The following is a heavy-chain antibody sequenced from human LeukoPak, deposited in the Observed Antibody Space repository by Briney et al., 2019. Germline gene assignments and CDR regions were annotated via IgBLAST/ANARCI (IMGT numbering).Heavy chain of an antibody. J-gene: IGHJ4*02. CDR2: IHYSGTT. Sequence: PSETLSLTCTVSADSISSRYCSWIRQPPGKGLEWIGYIHYSGTTYYNPSLKSRVTISVDTSKKQFSLKLKSVTAADTAVYYCAHLHYVSSGSNFDYWGQGTLVTVSS. D-gene: IGHD3-22*01. CDR1: ADSISSRY. CDR3: AHLHYVSSGSNFDY. V-gene: IGHV4-59*11.